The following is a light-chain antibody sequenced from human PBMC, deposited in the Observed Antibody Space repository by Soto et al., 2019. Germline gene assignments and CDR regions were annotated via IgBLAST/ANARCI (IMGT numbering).Light chain of an antibody. CDR3: QSYDSSLSGLYV. J-gene: IGLJ1*01. V-gene: IGLV2-11*01. CDR2: DVT. CDR1: SNYIGEGYD. Sequence: QSVLAQPRSVSGSPGQSVTISCTGTSNYIGEGYDVSWYQQHPGTAPKLLIFDVTKRPSGVPDRFSGSKSGTSASLAITGLQAEDEADYYCQSYDSSLSGLYVFGTGTKVTVL.